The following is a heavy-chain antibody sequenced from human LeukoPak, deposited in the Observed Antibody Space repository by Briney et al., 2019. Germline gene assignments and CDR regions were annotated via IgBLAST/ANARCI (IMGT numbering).Heavy chain of an antibody. CDR1: GFTFSSYS. V-gene: IGHV3-21*01. J-gene: IGHJ4*02. CDR2: IGSSSSYI. CDR3: ARGTFDSSGHPIRYFDY. Sequence: GGSLRLSCAASGFTFSSYSMNWVRQAPGKGLEWVSSIGSSSSYIYYADSVKGRFTISRDNAKNSLYLQMNSLRAEDTAVYYCARGTFDSSGHPIRYFDYWGQGTLVTVSS. D-gene: IGHD3-22*01.